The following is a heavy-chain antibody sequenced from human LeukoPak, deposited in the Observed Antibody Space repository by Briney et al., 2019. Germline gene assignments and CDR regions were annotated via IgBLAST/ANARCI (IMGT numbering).Heavy chain of an antibody. D-gene: IGHD1-26*01. V-gene: IGHV3-11*01. CDR2: ISSSGSTI. Sequence: PGGSLRLSCAASGFTFSDYYMSWIRQAPGKGLEWVSYISSSGSTIYYADSVKGRFTISRDNAKNSLYLQMNSLRAEDTAVYYCARAIVGATYYYYYMDVWGKGTTVTISS. CDR3: ARAIVGATYYYYYMDV. CDR1: GFTFSDYY. J-gene: IGHJ6*03.